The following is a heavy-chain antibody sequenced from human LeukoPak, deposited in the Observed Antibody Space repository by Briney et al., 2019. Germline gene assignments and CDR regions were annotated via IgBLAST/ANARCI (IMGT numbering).Heavy chain of an antibody. D-gene: IGHD4/OR15-4a*01. Sequence: GGSLRLSCAASGFTFSNYWMYWVRQAPGEGVGWVSRLNTDGSRTAYADSVKGRFTISRDNSKNTLYLQMNSLRAEDTAVYYCARRAGAYSHPYDYWGQGTLVTVSS. CDR2: LNTDGSRT. CDR1: GFTFSNYW. J-gene: IGHJ4*02. CDR3: ARRAGAYSHPYDY. V-gene: IGHV3-74*01.